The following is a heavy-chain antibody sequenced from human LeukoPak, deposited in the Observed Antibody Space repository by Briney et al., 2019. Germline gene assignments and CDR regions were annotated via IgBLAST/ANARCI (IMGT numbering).Heavy chain of an antibody. Sequence: GGSLRLSCAVSGLTVSSNYMSWVRQAPGKGLERVSVIYSGGSTYYADSVKGRFTISRDNSKNTLYLQMNSLRAEDTAVYYCARRKSYSGAFDIWGQGTMVTVSS. CDR3: ARRKSYSGAFDI. D-gene: IGHD1-26*01. CDR2: IYSGGST. J-gene: IGHJ3*02. CDR1: GLTVSSNY. V-gene: IGHV3-66*02.